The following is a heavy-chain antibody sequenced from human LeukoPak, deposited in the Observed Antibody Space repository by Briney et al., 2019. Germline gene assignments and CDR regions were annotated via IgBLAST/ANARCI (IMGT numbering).Heavy chain of an antibody. V-gene: IGHV1-2*06. CDR1: GYTFTGYY. Sequence: GASVKVSCKASGYTFTGYYMHWVRQAPGQGLEWMGRINPNSGGTNYAQKFQGRVTMTRDTSISRAYMELSRLRSDDTAVYYCARGPYGDIVVVPAAMSGFDPWGQGTLVTVSS. D-gene: IGHD2-2*01. J-gene: IGHJ5*02. CDR2: INPNSGGT. CDR3: ARGPYGDIVVVPAAMSGFDP.